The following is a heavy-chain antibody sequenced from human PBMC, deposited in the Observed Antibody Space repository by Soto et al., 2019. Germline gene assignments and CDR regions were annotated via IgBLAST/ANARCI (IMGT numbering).Heavy chain of an antibody. V-gene: IGHV3-43*01. CDR1: GFTFDDYT. CDR2: ISWDGGST. D-gene: IGHD5-12*01. Sequence: VQLVESGGVVVQPGGSLRLSCAASGFTFDDYTMHWVRQAPGKGLEWVSLISWDGGSTYYADSVKGRFTISRDNSKNSLYLQMNSLRTEDTALYYCAKGEGRWLQMVYFDYWGQGTLVTVSS. J-gene: IGHJ4*02. CDR3: AKGEGRWLQMVYFDY.